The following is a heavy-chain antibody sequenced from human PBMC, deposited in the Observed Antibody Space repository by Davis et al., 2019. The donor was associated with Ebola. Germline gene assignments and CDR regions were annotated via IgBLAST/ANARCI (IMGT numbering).Heavy chain of an antibody. CDR3: TRPLYYDSSGMDV. V-gene: IGHV3-73*01. J-gene: IGHJ6*02. CDR2: IRSKANSYAT. Sequence: GESLKISCAASGFTFSGSAMHWVRQAFGKGLEWVGRIRSKANSYATAYAASVKGRFTISRDDSKNTAYLQMNSLKTEDTAVYYCTRPLYYDSSGMDVWGQGTTVTVSS. D-gene: IGHD3-3*01. CDR1: GFTFSGSA.